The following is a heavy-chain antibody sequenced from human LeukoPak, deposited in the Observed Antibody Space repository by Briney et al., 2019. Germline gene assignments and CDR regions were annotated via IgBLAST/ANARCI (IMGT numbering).Heavy chain of an antibody. D-gene: IGHD3-22*01. Sequence: SETLSLTCTVSGGSLSGYLWTWIRQPPGKGLAWIGYVYDNGDTRYHPSFPGRVSISVDVSKNQFSLKLTSVLAADTADYFCARQSDYDVDTSRYMDVWGKGTTVTVSS. J-gene: IGHJ6*03. V-gene: IGHV4-59*01. CDR2: VYDNGDT. CDR1: GGSLSGYL. CDR3: ARQSDYDVDTSRYMDV.